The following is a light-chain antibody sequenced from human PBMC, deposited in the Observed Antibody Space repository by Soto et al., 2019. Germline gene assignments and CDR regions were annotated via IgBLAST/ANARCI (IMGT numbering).Light chain of an antibody. CDR3: HQYKTHTYT. V-gene: IGKV1-5*03. CDR1: QSIDRW. Sequence: DIQMTQSPSTLSASVGDRVTITCRASQSIDRWLAWYQQKPGKAPKLLIYRASSLESGVPSRFSGSGSGTAFTFTTSSLQPDDFETYYCHQYKTHTYTFAQGTKLEIK. J-gene: IGKJ2*01. CDR2: RAS.